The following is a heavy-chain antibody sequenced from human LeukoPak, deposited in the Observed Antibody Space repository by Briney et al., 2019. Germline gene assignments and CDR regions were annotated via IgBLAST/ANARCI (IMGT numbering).Heavy chain of an antibody. V-gene: IGHV4-39*07. CDR1: GGSISSSSYY. CDR2: IYYSGST. Sequence: SETLSLTCTVSGGSISSSSYYWGWIRQPPGKGLEWIGSIYYSGSTYYNPSLKSRVTISVDTSKNQFSLKLSSVTAADTAVYYCARTLFGTYYYDSSGYGNAFDIWGQGTMVTVST. D-gene: IGHD3-22*01. J-gene: IGHJ3*02. CDR3: ARTLFGTYYYDSSGYGNAFDI.